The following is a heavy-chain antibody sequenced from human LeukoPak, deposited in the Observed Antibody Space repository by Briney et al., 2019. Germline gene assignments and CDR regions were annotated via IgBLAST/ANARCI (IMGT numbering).Heavy chain of an antibody. D-gene: IGHD1-26*01. CDR1: GFTFHSYL. V-gene: IGHV3-21*01. CDR3: ARDRSGVGATEFFDY. Sequence: GGSLSVTLAACGFTFHSYLITWVRQAPGKGLEWVSSISRSSSYIYYADSVKGRFTISRDNAKNSLYLQMNSLRAEDTAIYYCARDRSGVGATEFFDYWGQGTTVTVSS. J-gene: IGHJ4*01. CDR2: ISRSSSYI.